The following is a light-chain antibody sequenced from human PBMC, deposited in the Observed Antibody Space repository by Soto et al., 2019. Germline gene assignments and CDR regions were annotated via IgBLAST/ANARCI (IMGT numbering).Light chain of an antibody. V-gene: IGLV2-11*01. J-gene: IGLJ1*01. CDR1: SSDVGGYNY. CDR2: DVS. CDR3: CSYAGIYPYV. Sequence: QSALTQPRSVSGSPGQSVTISCTGTSSDVGGYNYVSWYQQHPGKAPKLIIYDVSKRPSGVPDRFSGSKSGNTASLTISGLQAEDETDYYCCSYAGIYPYVFGTGTKVTVL.